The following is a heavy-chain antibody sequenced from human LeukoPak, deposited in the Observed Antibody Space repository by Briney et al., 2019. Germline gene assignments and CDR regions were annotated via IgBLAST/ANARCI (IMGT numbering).Heavy chain of an antibody. D-gene: IGHD6-19*01. Sequence: GRSLRLSCAASGFTFSSYAMHWVRQAPGKGLEWVAVISYDGSNKYYADSVKGRFTISRDNSKNPLYLQMNSLRAEDTAVYYCARVAVAAYYFDYWGQGTLVTVSS. CDR3: ARVAVAAYYFDY. J-gene: IGHJ4*02. CDR2: ISYDGSNK. V-gene: IGHV3-30-3*01. CDR1: GFTFSSYA.